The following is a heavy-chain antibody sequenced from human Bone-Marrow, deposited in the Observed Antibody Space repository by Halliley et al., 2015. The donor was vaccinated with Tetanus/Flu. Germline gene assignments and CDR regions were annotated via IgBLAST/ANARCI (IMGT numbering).Heavy chain of an antibody. J-gene: IGHJ6*02. CDR1: GGSVSSGTFY. D-gene: IGHD2-8*01. V-gene: IGHV4-61*01. CDR3: ARAYGVWPVIGYNGLDV. Sequence: GLVKPSETLSLTCTVSGGSVSSGTFYWNWIRQSPGKGLEWLGYVYFSGSPNYNPSLKSRVTVSVDTANNQFSLSLKSVTAADTAVYYCARAYGVWPVIGYNGLDVWGQGTAVTVSS. CDR2: VYFSGSP.